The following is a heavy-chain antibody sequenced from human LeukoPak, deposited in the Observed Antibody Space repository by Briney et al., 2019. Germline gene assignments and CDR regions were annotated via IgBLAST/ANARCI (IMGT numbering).Heavy chain of an antibody. CDR3: AKDQDIAAADYYFDY. J-gene: IGHJ4*02. D-gene: IGHD6-13*01. CDR2: ITGSSDSI. CDR1: GFTFSSYA. Sequence: GGSLRLSCAASGFTFSSYAMEWVRQAPGKGLEWVSSITGSSDSIYYADSVKDRFTISRDNSKNTLYLQMNSLRAEDTAVYYCAKDQDIAAADYYFDYWGQGTLVTVSS. V-gene: IGHV3-21*01.